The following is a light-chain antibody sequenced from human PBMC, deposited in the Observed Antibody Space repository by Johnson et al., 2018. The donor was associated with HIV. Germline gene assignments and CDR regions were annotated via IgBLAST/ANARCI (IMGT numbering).Light chain of an antibody. CDR1: SSNIGNNY. Sequence: QSLLTQPPSVSAAPGQKVTISCSGSSSNIGNNYVSWYQQLPGTAPKLLIYENNKRPSGIPDRFSGSKSGTSATLGITGLQTGDEADYYCGTWDSRLSAPYVFGTGTKITVL. J-gene: IGLJ1*01. CDR3: GTWDSRLSAPYV. CDR2: ENN. V-gene: IGLV1-51*02.